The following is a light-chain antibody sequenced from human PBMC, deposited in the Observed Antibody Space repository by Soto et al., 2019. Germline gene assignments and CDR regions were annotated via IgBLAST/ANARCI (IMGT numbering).Light chain of an antibody. CDR3: SSYASSSSVV. CDR2: DVS. J-gene: IGLJ2*01. Sequence: SALTQPASVSGSPGQSITISCTGTSSDVGGYNYVSWYQQHPGKAPKLMIYDVSNRPSGVSNRFSGSKSGNTASLTISGLQAEDEADYYRSSYASSSSVVFGGGTKLTVL. CDR1: SSDVGGYNY. V-gene: IGLV2-14*01.